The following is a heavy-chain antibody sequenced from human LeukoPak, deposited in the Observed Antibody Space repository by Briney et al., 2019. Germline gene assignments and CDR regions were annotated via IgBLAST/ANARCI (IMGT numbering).Heavy chain of an antibody. CDR2: ISGSGGTT. CDR3: VRGRYYYDVSGYPDY. D-gene: IGHD3-22*01. Sequence: GGSLRLSCAASGFTFSSYAMSWVRQAPGKGLEWVSVISGSGGTTYYADSVKGRFTISRDNSKNTLYLQMNSLRPEDTALYYCVRGRYYYDVSGYPDYWGQGTLVTVSS. CDR1: GFTFSSYA. V-gene: IGHV3-23*01. J-gene: IGHJ4*02.